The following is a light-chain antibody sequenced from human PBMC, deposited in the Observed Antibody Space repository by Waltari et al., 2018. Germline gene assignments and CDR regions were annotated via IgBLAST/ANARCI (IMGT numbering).Light chain of an antibody. V-gene: IGLV2-14*01. CDR2: DVS. CDR1: INDVGAYDF. Sequence: QSALTQPASVSGSPGQSITISCTGTINDVGAYDFVSWYQHHPGKAPKIIIYDVSARPSGVSNRFSGSRSANTAALAISGLQAEDEAHYYCGSYTASDTWVFGGGTQVTVL. CDR3: GSYTASDTWV. J-gene: IGLJ3*02.